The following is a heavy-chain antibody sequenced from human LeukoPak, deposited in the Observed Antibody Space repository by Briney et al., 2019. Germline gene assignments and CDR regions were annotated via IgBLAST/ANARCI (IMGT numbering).Heavy chain of an antibody. CDR1: GYTFTSYG. J-gene: IGHJ4*02. Sequence: ASVKVSCKASGYTFTSYGISWVRQAPGQGLEWMGWINPNSGGTNFAQKFQGRVTMTGDTSTSTAYMDLSSLRSDDTAVYYCARVRSSGAFDCWGQGTLVTVSS. CDR3: ARVRSSGAFDC. D-gene: IGHD2-15*01. CDR2: INPNSGGT. V-gene: IGHV1-2*02.